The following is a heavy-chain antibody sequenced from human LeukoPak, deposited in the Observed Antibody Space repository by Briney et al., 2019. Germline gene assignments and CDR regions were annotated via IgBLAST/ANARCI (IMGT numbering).Heavy chain of an antibody. J-gene: IGHJ4*02. CDR3: AKAGGYFFDH. V-gene: IGHV3-23*01. Sequence: GGSLRLSCAASGFTFSDYAMSWVRLIPGKGLESVSTISGNTAIIYYADSVKGRFTISRDNSKNTLYLQMSGPKVDDSAIYYCAKAGGYFFDHWGQGTLVTVSS. CDR2: ISGNTAII. CDR1: GFTFSDYA.